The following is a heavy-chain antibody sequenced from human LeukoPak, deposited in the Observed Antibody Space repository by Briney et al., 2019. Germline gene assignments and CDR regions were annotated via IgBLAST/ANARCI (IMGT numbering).Heavy chain of an antibody. D-gene: IGHD5-18*01. Sequence: ASVKVSCKVSGYTLTELSMHWVRQAPGKGLEWMGGFDPEDGETIYAQKFQGRVTMTEDTSTDTAYMELSSLRSEDTAVYYCASRGYSYGYRGYWFDPWGQGTWSPSPQ. CDR3: ASRGYSYGYRGYWFDP. V-gene: IGHV1-24*01. CDR2: FDPEDGET. CDR1: GYTLTELS. J-gene: IGHJ5*02.